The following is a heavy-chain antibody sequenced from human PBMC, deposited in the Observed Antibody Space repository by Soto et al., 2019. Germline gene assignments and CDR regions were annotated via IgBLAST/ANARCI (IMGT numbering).Heavy chain of an antibody. V-gene: IGHV4-28*01. D-gene: IGHD1-1*01. J-gene: IGHJ5*02. Sequence: HAQLQESGPGLVKPSDTLSLTCAVSDSSVSSSYWWGWIRQPPGKGLEWVGYISYNGDTYSNPSLKRRVSMSVDTSKNHFSLKLDSVTAIDTATYYCARIVAPGTQGWFDPLGQGTLVTVSS. CDR2: ISYNGDT. CDR3: ARIVAPGTQGWFDP. CDR1: DSSVSSSYW.